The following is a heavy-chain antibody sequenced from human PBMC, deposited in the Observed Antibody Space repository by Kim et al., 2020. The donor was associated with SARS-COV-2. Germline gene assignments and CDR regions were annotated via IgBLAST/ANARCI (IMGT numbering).Heavy chain of an antibody. V-gene: IGHV4-34*01. CDR1: GGSFSGYY. J-gene: IGHJ4*02. CDR2: NNHSGST. Sequence: SETLSLTCAVYGGSFSGYYWSWIRQPPGKGLEWIGENNHSGSTNYNPSLKSRVTISIETSKNQFSLKLSSVTAADTAVYYCASNYYGSGSYAIWGQGTLVTVSS. CDR3: ASNYYGSGSYAI. D-gene: IGHD3-10*01.